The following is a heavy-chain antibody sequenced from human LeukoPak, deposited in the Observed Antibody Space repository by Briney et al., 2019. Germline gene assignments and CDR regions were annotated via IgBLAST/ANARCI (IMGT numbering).Heavy chain of an antibody. D-gene: IGHD3-22*01. V-gene: IGHV3-11*01. CDR3: AIHLLTVIVDPYGMDV. Sequence: KSGGSLRLSCAASGFTFSDYYMSWIRQAPGKGLEWVSYISSSGSTIYYADSVKGRFTISRDNAKNSLYLQMNSLRAEDTAVYYCAIHLLTVIVDPYGMDVWGQGTTVTVSS. J-gene: IGHJ6*02. CDR2: ISSSGSTI. CDR1: GFTFSDYY.